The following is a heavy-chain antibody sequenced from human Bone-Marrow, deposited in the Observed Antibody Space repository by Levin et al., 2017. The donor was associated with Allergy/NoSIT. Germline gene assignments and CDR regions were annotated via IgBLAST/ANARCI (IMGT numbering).Heavy chain of an antibody. J-gene: IGHJ3*02. CDR1: GFTFSSYG. Sequence: GESLKISCAASGFTFSSYGMHWVRQAPGKGLEWVAVIWYDGSNKYYADSVKGRFTISRDNSKNTLYLQMNSLRAEDTAVYYCARDWEWWLDRPNDAFDSWGQGTMVTVSS. CDR2: IWYDGSNK. D-gene: IGHD6-19*01. V-gene: IGHV3-33*01. CDR3: ARDWEWWLDRPNDAFDS.